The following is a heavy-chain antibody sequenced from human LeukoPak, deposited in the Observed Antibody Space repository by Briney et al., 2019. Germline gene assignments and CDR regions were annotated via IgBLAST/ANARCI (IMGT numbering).Heavy chain of an antibody. CDR2: IYWDDDK. D-gene: IGHD1-1*01. V-gene: IGHV2-5*02. CDR3: AHRQNWNDAYYFDY. CDR1: GFSLSTSGVG. J-gene: IGHJ4*02. Sequence: SGPTLVKPTQTLTLTCTFSGFSLSTSGVGVGWIRQPPGKALEWLALIYWDDDKRYSPSLKSRLTITEDTSKNQVVLTMTNMDPVDTATYYCAHRQNWNDAYYFDYWGQGTLVTVSS.